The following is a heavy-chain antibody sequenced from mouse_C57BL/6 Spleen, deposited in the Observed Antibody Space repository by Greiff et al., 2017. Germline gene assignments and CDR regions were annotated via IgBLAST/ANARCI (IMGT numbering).Heavy chain of an antibody. J-gene: IGHJ4*01. Sequence: QVQLQQPGAELVKPGASVKMSCKASGYTFTSYWITWVKQRPGQGLEWIGDIYPGSGSTNYNEKFKSKATLTVDTSSSTAYMQLSSLTSEDSAVYYCARSVIYYYGSSPYYYAMDYWGQGTSVTVSS. CDR3: ARSVIYYYGSSPYYYAMDY. CDR2: IYPGSGST. V-gene: IGHV1-55*01. D-gene: IGHD1-1*01. CDR1: GYTFTSYW.